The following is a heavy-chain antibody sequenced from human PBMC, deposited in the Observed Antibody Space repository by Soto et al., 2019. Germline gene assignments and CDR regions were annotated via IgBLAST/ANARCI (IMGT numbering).Heavy chain of an antibody. J-gene: IGHJ5*02. Sequence: QVQLVQSGAEVKKPGASVKVSCKASGYAFTSYDIDWVRQATGQGLEWMVWMNPNSGNTDYAQKFQGRVTMTRNTSISTAYMELSSLRSEDTAVYYCARERSAAGAGWFDPWGQGTLVTVSS. CDR2: MNPNSGNT. V-gene: IGHV1-8*01. CDR1: GYAFTSYD. CDR3: ARERSAAGAGWFDP. D-gene: IGHD6-13*01.